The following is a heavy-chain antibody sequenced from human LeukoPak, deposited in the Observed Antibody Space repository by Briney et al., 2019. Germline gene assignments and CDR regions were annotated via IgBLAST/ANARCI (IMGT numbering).Heavy chain of an antibody. CDR2: ISGSGDDT. Sequence: GGSLRLSCAASGFTFSSYFTTWVRQAPGKGLEWVSAISGSGDDTYYADSVKGRFTISRDNSKNTLYVQMNSLRAEDTAVYYCAKGALITIFGVVPDYWGQGTLVTVSS. CDR1: GFTFSSYF. J-gene: IGHJ4*02. CDR3: AKGALITIFGVVPDY. D-gene: IGHD3-3*01. V-gene: IGHV3-23*01.